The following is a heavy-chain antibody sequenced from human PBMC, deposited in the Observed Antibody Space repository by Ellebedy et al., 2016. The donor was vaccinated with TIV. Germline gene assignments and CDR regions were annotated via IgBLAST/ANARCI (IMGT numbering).Heavy chain of an antibody. V-gene: IGHV1-2*02. CDR3: AREQQLVPEY. CDR2: INPNSGGT. D-gene: IGHD6-13*01. J-gene: IGHJ4*02. Sequence: ASVKVSCXASGYTFTSYGISWVRQAPGQGLEWMGWINPNSGGTNYAQKFQGRVTMTRDTSISTAYMELSRLRSDDTAVYYCAREQQLVPEYWGQGTLVTVSS. CDR1: GYTFTSYG.